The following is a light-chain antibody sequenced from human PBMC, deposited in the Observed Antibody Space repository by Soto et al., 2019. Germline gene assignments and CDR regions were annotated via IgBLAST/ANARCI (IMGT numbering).Light chain of an antibody. Sequence: EIVMTQSPATLSVSPGERATLSCRASQSVSTNLAWYQQKPGQAPRLLMYGASTRATGIPARFSGSGSGTEFTLTISSLSSEDFAVYYCQQYHNWPPYTFGQGTKLEIK. CDR3: QQYHNWPPYT. V-gene: IGKV3-15*01. CDR2: GAS. CDR1: QSVSTN. J-gene: IGKJ2*01.